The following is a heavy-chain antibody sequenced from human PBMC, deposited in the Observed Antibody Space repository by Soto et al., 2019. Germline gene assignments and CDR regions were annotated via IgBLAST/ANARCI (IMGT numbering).Heavy chain of an antibody. CDR2: INSDGSST. CDR3: ARDPLWFGELVGWFAP. Sequence: EVQLVESGGGLVQPGGSLRLSCAASGFTFSSYWMHWVRQAPGKGLVWVSGINSDGSSTSYADSVKGRFTISRDNAKNTLYLQMNSLRAEDTAVYYCARDPLWFGELVGWFAPWGQGTLVTVSS. D-gene: IGHD3-10*01. J-gene: IGHJ5*02. V-gene: IGHV3-74*01. CDR1: GFTFSSYW.